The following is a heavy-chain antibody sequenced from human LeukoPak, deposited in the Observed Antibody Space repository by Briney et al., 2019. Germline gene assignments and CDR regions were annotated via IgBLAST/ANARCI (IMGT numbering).Heavy chain of an antibody. J-gene: IGHJ4*02. CDR1: AYTFSSYG. CDR2: ISVHNGET. D-gene: IGHD3-16*01. CDR3: ARDQYDSVWGSHRPYFDY. Sequence: ASVKFSSKASAYTFSSYGISWVRQAPGQGREWMGWISVHNGETKYAQKFQDRVIMTTDTSTSTAYMELWGLRSDDTAVYYCARDQYDSVWGSHRPYFDYWGQGTLVTVSS. V-gene: IGHV1-18*01.